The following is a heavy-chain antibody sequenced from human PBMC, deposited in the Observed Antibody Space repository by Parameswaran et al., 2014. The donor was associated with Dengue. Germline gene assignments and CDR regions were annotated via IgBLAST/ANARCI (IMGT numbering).Heavy chain of an antibody. Sequence: WVRQAPGQGLEWMGGIIPIFGTANYAQKFQGRVTITADESTSTAYMELSSLRSEDTAVYYCASPAWECSSTSCYRTRGYSYGNGMDVWGQGTTVTVSS. D-gene: IGHD2-2*01. J-gene: IGHJ6*02. CDR2: IIPIFGTA. CDR3: ASPAWECSSTSCYRTRGYSYGNGMDV. V-gene: IGHV1-69*01.